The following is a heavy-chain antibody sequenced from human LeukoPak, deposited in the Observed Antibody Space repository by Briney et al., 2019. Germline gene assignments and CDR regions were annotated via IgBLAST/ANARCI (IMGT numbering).Heavy chain of an antibody. V-gene: IGHV4-4*07. CDR1: GGSISSYY. Sequence: SETLSLTCTVSGGSISSYYWSWIRQPAGKGLEWIGRIYSSGSTNYNPSLKSRVTISVDTSKNQFSLKLSSVTAADTAVYYCARQITRQTSWFDPWGQGTLVTVSS. CDR3: ARQITRQTSWFDP. D-gene: IGHD1-7*01. CDR2: IYSSGST. J-gene: IGHJ5*02.